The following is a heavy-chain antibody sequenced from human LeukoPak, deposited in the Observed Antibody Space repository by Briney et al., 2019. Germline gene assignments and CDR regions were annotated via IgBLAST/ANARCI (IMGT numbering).Heavy chain of an antibody. D-gene: IGHD5-24*01. CDR3: ARDGYNEIYYYYYGMDV. J-gene: IGHJ6*02. CDR2: ISSSGSTI. CDR1: GFTFSDYY. Sequence: PGGSLRLSCAASGFTFSDYYMSWIRQAPGKGLEWVLYISSSGSTIYYADSVKGRFTISRDNAKNSLYLQMNSLRAEDTAVYYCARDGYNEIYYYYYGMDVWGQGTTVTVSS. V-gene: IGHV3-11*01.